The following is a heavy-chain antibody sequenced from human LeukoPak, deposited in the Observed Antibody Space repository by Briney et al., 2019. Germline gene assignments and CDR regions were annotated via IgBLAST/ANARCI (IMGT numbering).Heavy chain of an antibody. D-gene: IGHD3-22*01. CDR1: GYTFTGYY. V-gene: IGHV1-2*02. CDR3: ARDRDYYDSSGYPKNWFDP. CDR2: INPNSGGT. Sequence: ASVKVSCKASGYTFTGYYMHWVRQAPGQGLEWMGWINPNSGGTNYAQKFQGRVTMTRDRSISTAYMELSRLRSDDTAVYYCARDRDYYDSSGYPKNWFDPWGQGTLVTVSS. J-gene: IGHJ5*02.